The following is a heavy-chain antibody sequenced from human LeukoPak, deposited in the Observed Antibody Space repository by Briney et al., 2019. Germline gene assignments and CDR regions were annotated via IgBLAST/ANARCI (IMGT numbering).Heavy chain of an antibody. J-gene: IGHJ4*02. V-gene: IGHV3-11*04. D-gene: IGHD2-8*01. Sequence: GGSLRLSCAASGFSFSRAWMSWVRQAPGKGLEWVSYISSSGSTIYYADSVKGRFTISRDNAKNSLYLQMNSLRAEDTAVYYCARGGYCTNGVCFIGYFDYWGQGTLVTVSS. CDR2: ISSSGSTI. CDR1: GFSFSRAW. CDR3: ARGGYCTNGVCFIGYFDY.